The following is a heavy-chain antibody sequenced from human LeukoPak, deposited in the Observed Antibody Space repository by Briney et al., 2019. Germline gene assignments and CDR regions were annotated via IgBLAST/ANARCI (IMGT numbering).Heavy chain of an antibody. CDR1: GGSISSYY. CDR3: ARSSTSSLGRAF. J-gene: IGHJ3*01. Sequence: PSETLSLTCTVSGGSISSYYWSWIRQPPGKGLEWIGYIYTSGSTNYNPSLKSRVIMSLDTSTSQFSLKLNSVTAADTAIYFCARSSTSSLGRAFWGQGTMVTVSS. D-gene: IGHD2/OR15-2a*01. CDR2: IYTSGST. V-gene: IGHV4-4*08.